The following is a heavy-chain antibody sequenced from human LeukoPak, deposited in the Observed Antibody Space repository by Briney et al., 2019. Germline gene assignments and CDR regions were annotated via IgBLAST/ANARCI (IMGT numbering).Heavy chain of an antibody. D-gene: IGHD3-22*01. J-gene: IGHJ4*02. V-gene: IGHV3-74*01. CDR1: GFTFSTSW. CDR3: VRDMGYYDKV. CDR2: INTDGNTR. Sequence: GGSLRLSCATSGFTFSTSWMHWVRQAPGKGLVWVSRINTDGNTRDYADSVKGRFTISRDNAKNTLYLQMNSLRAEDTAIYYCVRDMGYYDKVWGQGTLVAVSS.